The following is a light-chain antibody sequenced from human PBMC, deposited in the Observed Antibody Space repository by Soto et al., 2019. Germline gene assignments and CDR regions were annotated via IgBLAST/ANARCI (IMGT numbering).Light chain of an antibody. V-gene: IGKV3-20*01. CDR2: GVS. Sequence: EIVLTQSPGTLSLSPGERATLSCRASQSVSSNCLAWYQQKPGQTPRLIIYGVSSRATGIPDRFSGSGSGTDFTLTISRLEPEDFAVFYCQQYGNSPLTFGGGTKVEI. J-gene: IGKJ4*01. CDR3: QQYGNSPLT. CDR1: QSVSSNC.